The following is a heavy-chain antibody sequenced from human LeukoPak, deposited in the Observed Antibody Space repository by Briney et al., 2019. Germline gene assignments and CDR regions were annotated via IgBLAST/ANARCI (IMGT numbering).Heavy chain of an antibody. V-gene: IGHV3-64*04. J-gene: IGHJ4*02. CDR2: ISSNGGST. Sequence: PGGSLRLSCSASGFTFSSYAMHWVRQAPGKGLEYVSAISSNGGSTYYADSVKGRFTISRDNSKNTLYLQMSSLKTEDTAVYYCTTEAINYGDYSLDYWGQGTLVTVSS. CDR3: TTEAINYGDYSLDY. D-gene: IGHD4-17*01. CDR1: GFTFSSYA.